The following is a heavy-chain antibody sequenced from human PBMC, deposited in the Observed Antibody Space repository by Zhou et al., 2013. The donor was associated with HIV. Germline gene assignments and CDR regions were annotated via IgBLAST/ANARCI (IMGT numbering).Heavy chain of an antibody. D-gene: IGHD6-19*01. CDR3: VRVASDSYVRPGPLAY. V-gene: IGHV1-46*01. J-gene: IGHJ4*02. CDR1: GYTFTSYY. CDR2: INPSGGST. Sequence: QVQLVQSGAEVKKPGASVKVSCKASGYTFTSYYMHWVRQAPGQGLEWMGIINPSGGSTSYAQKFQGRVTMTRDTSTSTVYMELSSLRSEDTAVYYCVRVASDSYVRPGPLAYWGQGTLLTVSS.